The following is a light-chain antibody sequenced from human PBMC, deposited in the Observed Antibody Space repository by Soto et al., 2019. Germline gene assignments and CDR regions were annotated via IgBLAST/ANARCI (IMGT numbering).Light chain of an antibody. J-gene: IGKJ5*01. CDR3: QQADTFPIT. CDR2: AAS. Sequence: IQMTQSPASVSSSVGGRFTISWQASQGISRSLAWYQQKPGKAPKLLIYAASSLQSGVPSRFSGSGFGTDFTLTISSLQPEDSAIYYCQQADTFPITFGQGTRLEIK. V-gene: IGKV1D-12*01. CDR1: QGISRS.